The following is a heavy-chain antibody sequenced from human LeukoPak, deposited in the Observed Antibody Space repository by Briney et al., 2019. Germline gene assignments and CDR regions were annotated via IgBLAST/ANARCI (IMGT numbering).Heavy chain of an antibody. J-gene: IGHJ2*01. CDR1: GFTFSDYY. D-gene: IGHD3-9*01. V-gene: IGHV3-11*04. CDR2: ITSSGSTI. Sequence: PGGSLRLSCAASGFTFSDYYMSWIRQAPGKGLEWVSYITSSGSTIYYADSVKGRFTISRDNAKNSLYLQMNSLRAEDTAVYYCARDLVSAHWYFDLWGRGTQVTVSS. CDR3: ARDLVSAHWYFDL.